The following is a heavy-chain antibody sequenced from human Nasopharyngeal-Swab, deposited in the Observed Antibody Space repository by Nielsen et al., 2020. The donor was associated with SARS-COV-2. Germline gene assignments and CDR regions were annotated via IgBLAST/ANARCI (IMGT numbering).Heavy chain of an antibody. CDR3: ARSAANDAFDI. Sequence: GGSLRLSCKGSGYSFPSYWIGWVRQMPGKGLEWMGIIYPGDSDTRYSPSFQGQVTISADKSISTAYLQWSSLKASDTAMYYCARSAANDAFDIWGQGTMVTVSS. CDR1: GYSFPSYW. CDR2: IYPGDSDT. D-gene: IGHD5-18*01. J-gene: IGHJ3*02. V-gene: IGHV5-51*01.